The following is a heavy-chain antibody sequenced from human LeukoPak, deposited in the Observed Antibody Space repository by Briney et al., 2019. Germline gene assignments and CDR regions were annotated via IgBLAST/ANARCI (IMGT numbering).Heavy chain of an antibody. CDR2: ISWDGGST. V-gene: IGHV3-43*01. Sequence: GGSLRLSCAASGFTFSNAWMSWVRQAPGKGLEWVSLISWDGGSTYYADSVKGRFTISRDNSKNSLYLQMNSLRTEDTALYYCAKGDYREHYFDYWGQGTLVTVSS. CDR1: GFTFSNAW. J-gene: IGHJ4*02. CDR3: AKGDYREHYFDY. D-gene: IGHD4-11*01.